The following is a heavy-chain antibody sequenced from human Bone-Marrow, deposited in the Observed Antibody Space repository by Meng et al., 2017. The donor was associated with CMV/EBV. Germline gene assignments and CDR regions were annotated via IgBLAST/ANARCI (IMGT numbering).Heavy chain of an antibody. D-gene: IGHD6-13*01. Sequence: SETLSLTCAISGDSVSSNSAAWNWIRQSPSRGLEWLGRTYYRSKWYNDYAVSVKSRITINPDTSKNQFSLQLNSVTPEDTAVYYCAREGYIARQGGWFDPWGQGTLVTVSS. V-gene: IGHV6-1*01. CDR1: GDSVSSNSAA. CDR3: AREGYIARQGGWFDP. CDR2: TYYRSKWYN. J-gene: IGHJ5*02.